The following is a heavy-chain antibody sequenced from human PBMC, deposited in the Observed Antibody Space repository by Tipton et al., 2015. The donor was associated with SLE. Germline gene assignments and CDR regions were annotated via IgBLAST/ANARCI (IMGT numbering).Heavy chain of an antibody. Sequence: TLSLTCTVSISSYYYSWVRQPPGKGLEWIGCVYYSGVTYYSPSLKSRVTISVDSSKNQISLKLRSVTAADTAVYYCARSWNDAPPDLGYWGQGTLVTVSS. D-gene: IGHD1-1*01. J-gene: IGHJ4*02. CDR1: ISSYY. CDR3: ARSWNDAPPDLGY. CDR2: VYYSGVT. V-gene: IGHV4-59*01.